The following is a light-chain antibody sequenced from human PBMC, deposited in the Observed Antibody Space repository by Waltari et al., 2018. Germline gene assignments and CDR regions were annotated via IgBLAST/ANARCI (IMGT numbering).Light chain of an antibody. J-gene: IGKJ2*01. CDR3: MQTAQPPYS. CDR1: QSLMHGDGRTY. CDR2: EIS. Sequence: IVLTQTPLSLSVPPGPPASIPCKSRQSLMHGDGRTYFYWFLQKSGQPPQLLTYEISTRWSGVPDRFSGSGSVTDFTLKISRVEAEDVGVYYCMQTAQPPYSFGQGTKLEIK. V-gene: IGKV2D-29*01.